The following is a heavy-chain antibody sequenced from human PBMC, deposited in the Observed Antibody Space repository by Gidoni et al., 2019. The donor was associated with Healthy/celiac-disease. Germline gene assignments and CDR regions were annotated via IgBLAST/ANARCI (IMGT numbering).Heavy chain of an antibody. CDR1: GFTFSSYS. CDR3: ARGGGYCTNGVCLYYFDY. V-gene: IGHV3-21*01. J-gene: IGHJ4*02. CDR2: ISSSSSYI. Sequence: EVQLVESGGGLVKPGGSLRLSCAASGFTFSSYSMNWVRQAPGKGLEWVSSISSSSSYIYYADSVKGRFTISRDNAKNSLYLQMNSLRAEDTAVYYCARGGGYCTNGVCLYYFDYWGQGTLVTVSS. D-gene: IGHD2-8*01.